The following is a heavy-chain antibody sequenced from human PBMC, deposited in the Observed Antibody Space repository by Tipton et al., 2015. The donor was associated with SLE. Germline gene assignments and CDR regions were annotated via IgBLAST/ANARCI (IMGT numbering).Heavy chain of an antibody. V-gene: IGHV4-59*12. CDR2: VFYTGRT. CDR3: ARDGTVNTAAALAYYMDV. Sequence: TLSLTCTVSGGPLTGDYWSWIRQPPGKGLEWIGYVFYTGRTTYNPSLKSRVTISIDAPKNQFSLRLSSVTAADTAVYSCARDGTVNTAAALAYYMDVWGKGTTVTVSS. CDR1: GGPLTGDY. D-gene: IGHD6-13*01. J-gene: IGHJ6*03.